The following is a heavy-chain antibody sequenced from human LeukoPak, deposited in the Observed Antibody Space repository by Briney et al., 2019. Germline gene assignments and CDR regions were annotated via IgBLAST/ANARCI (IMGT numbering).Heavy chain of an antibody. V-gene: IGHV3-64*01. CDR1: GFTFSSYA. J-gene: IGHJ3*02. CDR3: ARDADPFNGFDI. Sequence: GGSLRLSCAASGFTFSSYAMHWVRQAPGKGLEYVSAISSNGGSTYYANSAKGRFTISRDNSKNTLYLQMGSLRAEDMAVYYCARDADPFNGFDIWGQGTMVTVSS. CDR2: ISSNGGST.